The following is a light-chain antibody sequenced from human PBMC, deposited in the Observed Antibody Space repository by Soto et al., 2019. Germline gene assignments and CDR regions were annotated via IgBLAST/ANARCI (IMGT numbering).Light chain of an antibody. CDR1: SSDVGGYNR. J-gene: IGLJ1*01. Sequence: QSVLTQPPSVSGSPGQSVTISCTGTSSDVGGYNRVSWYQQPPGKAPKLLIYDVSNRPSGGSTRFSGSKSGNTASLTISGLQAEDEADYYCTSYATGSAYVFGPGTRSPS. CDR3: TSYATGSAYV. CDR2: DVS. V-gene: IGLV2-18*02.